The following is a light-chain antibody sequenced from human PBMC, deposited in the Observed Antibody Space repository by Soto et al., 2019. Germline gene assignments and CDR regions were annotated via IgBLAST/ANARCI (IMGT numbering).Light chain of an antibody. Sequence: DIQMTQSPSSLSASVGDRVTITCRASQGISAYLNWYQQNPGKAPKLLIYAASSSQSGVPSRFSGSGSGTEFTLTITSLHPDDFATYYCQQYKSSRTFGQGTKVDIK. V-gene: IGKV1-39*01. CDR1: QGISAY. J-gene: IGKJ1*01. CDR2: AAS. CDR3: QQYKSSRT.